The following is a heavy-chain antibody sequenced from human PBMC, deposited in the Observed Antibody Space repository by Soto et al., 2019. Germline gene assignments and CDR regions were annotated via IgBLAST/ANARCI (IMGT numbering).Heavy chain of an antibody. CDR2: IFYSGST. CDR1: GGSISISRSC. V-gene: IGHV4-39*01. D-gene: IGHD2-21*01. CDR3: ARQPTTGDTDLWFDP. Sequence: SETLSLTCNVSGGSISISRSCWAWIRQPPGKGLEWLANIFYSGSTYYNPSLASRVTVSVDTSKNEFSLKLRSVTAADTAVYYCARQPTTGDTDLWFDPWGQGTLVTVSS. J-gene: IGHJ5*02.